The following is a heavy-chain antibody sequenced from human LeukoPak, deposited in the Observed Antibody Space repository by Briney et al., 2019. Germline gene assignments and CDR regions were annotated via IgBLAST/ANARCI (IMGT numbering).Heavy chain of an antibody. Sequence: ASVKVSCKASGYTFTSYDINWVRQATGQGLEWMGWMNPNSGNTGYAQKFQGRVTMTRNTSISTAYMELSSLRSEDTAVYYCARAPFSYDILQNWGQGTLVTVSS. CDR1: GYTFTSYD. J-gene: IGHJ1*01. D-gene: IGHD3-9*01. V-gene: IGHV1-8*01. CDR2: MNPNSGNT. CDR3: ARAPFSYDILQN.